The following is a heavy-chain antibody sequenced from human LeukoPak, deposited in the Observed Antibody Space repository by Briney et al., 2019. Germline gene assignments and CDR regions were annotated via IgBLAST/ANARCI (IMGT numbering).Heavy chain of an antibody. CDR3: ARDQYGSGSIDY. Sequence: SETLSLTCAVSGGSISSYYWSWIRQPPGKGLEWIGYIYYSGSTNYNPSLKSRVTISVDTSKNQFSLKLSSVTAADTAVYYCARDQYGSGSIDYWGQGTLVTVSS. V-gene: IGHV4-59*01. CDR2: IYYSGST. CDR1: GGSISSYY. J-gene: IGHJ4*02. D-gene: IGHD3-10*01.